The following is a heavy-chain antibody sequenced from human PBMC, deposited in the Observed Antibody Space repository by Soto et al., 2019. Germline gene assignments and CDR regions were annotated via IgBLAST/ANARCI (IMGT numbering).Heavy chain of an antibody. Sequence: GESLKISCKGSVYSFTSYCISWLRQMAGKGLEWMGRIDPSDSYTNYSPSFQGHVTISADKSISTAYLKWSSLKASDTAMYYCPRRSVEVNLDYCYGMDFWGQGTPVTLSS. CDR1: VYSFTSYC. J-gene: IGHJ6*02. CDR2: IDPSDSYT. V-gene: IGHV5-10-1*01. D-gene: IGHD3-10*01. CDR3: PRRSVEVNLDYCYGMDF.